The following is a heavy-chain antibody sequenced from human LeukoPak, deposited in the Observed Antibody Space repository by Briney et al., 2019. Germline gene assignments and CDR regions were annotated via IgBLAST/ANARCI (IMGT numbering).Heavy chain of an antibody. Sequence: GESLKISCKGPGYTFTSYWITWVRQMPGKGLEWMGRIDPSDSYTDYSPSFQGHVTISADKSISTAYLQWSSLKASDTAMYYCARGRGWADYWGQGTLVTVSS. D-gene: IGHD6-19*01. CDR3: ARGRGWADY. CDR2: IDPSDSYT. J-gene: IGHJ4*02. CDR1: GYTFTSYW. V-gene: IGHV5-10-1*01.